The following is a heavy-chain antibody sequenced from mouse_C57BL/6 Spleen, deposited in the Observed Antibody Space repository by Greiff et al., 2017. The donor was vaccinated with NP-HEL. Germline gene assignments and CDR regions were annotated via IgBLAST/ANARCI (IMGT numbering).Heavy chain of an antibody. CDR1: GYTFTDHT. CDR3: ARDYGSSYAYYYAMDY. CDR2: IYPRDGST. V-gene: IGHV1-78*01. Sequence: QVQLQQSDAELVKPGASVKISCKVSGYTFTDHTIHWMKQRPEQGLEWIGYIYPRDGSTKYNEKFKGKATLTADKSSSTAYMQLNSLTSEDSAVYFCARDYGSSYAYYYAMDYWGQGTSVTVSS. J-gene: IGHJ4*01. D-gene: IGHD1-1*01.